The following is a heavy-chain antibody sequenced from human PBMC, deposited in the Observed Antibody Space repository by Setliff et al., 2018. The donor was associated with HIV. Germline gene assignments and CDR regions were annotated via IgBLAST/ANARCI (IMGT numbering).Heavy chain of an antibody. CDR1: GYTFTNYA. Sequence: VASVKVSCKASGYTFTNYAMQWVRQAPGQGLEWMGWINAGNGSTKYSQKFQGRVTITRDTFASIAYMELSSLRSEDTAVYYCARPDSRWYARGRDPLYGLDVWGQGTTVTVSS. V-gene: IGHV1-3*01. CDR3: ARPDSRWYARGRDPLYGLDV. CDR2: INAGNGST. D-gene: IGHD6-13*01. J-gene: IGHJ6*02.